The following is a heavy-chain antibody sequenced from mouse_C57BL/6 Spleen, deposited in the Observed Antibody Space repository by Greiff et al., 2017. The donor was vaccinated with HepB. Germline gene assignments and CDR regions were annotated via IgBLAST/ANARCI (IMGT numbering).Heavy chain of an antibody. J-gene: IGHJ2*01. CDR2: ISYDGSN. CDR1: GYSITSGYY. V-gene: IGHV3-6*01. CDR3: ARDREY. Sequence: VQLQQSGPGLVKPSQSLSLTCSVTGYSITSGYYWNWIRQFPGNKLEWMGYISYDGSNNYNPSLKNRISITRDTSKNQFFLKLNSVTTEDTATYYCARDREYWGQGTTLTVSS.